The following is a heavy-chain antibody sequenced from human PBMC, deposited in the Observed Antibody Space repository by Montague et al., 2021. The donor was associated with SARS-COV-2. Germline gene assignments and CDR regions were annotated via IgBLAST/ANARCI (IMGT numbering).Heavy chain of an antibody. V-gene: IGHV3-74*01. CDR1: GFTFSSHW. D-gene: IGHD3-22*01. CDR3: ARGVLSESSVGEDY. J-gene: IGHJ4*02. Sequence: SLRLSCAAPGFTFSSHWMYWVRQAPGKGLMWVSRIKSDGSRIYYADSVKGRFTVSRDNAKNMLYLQMNNLKAEDTAVYYCARGVLSESSVGEDYWGQGTLVTVSS. CDR2: IKSDGSRI.